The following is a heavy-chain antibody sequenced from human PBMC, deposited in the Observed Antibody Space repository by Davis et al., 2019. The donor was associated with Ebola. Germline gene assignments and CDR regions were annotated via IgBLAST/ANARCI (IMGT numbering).Heavy chain of an antibody. CDR3: ARGWLRAGLDV. Sequence: HSQTLSLTCAISGDSVSSGGWNWIRQSPSRGLEWLVRTYYTSKLYHDYAVSLKSRITINPDTSKNQFSLQLNSVTPEDTALYYCARGWLRAGLDVWGEGTTVTVPS. CDR2: TYYTSKLYH. CDR1: GDSVSSGG. D-gene: IGHD5-18*01. V-gene: IGHV6-1*01. J-gene: IGHJ6*04.